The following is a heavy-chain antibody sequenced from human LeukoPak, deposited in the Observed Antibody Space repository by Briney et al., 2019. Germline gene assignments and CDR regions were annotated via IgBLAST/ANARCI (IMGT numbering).Heavy chain of an antibody. V-gene: IGHV3-33*08. CDR1: RFTFSNYN. CDR3: ARRDGDNDRGFDY. D-gene: IGHD4-23*01. Sequence: GGSLRLSCAASRFTFSNYNINWVRQAPGKGLEWVAAIWYDGSKKYYADSMKGRFTISRDNSKNTLYLQMNNLRAEDTAVYYCARRDGDNDRGFDYWGQGTLVIVSS. CDR2: IWYDGSKK. J-gene: IGHJ4*02.